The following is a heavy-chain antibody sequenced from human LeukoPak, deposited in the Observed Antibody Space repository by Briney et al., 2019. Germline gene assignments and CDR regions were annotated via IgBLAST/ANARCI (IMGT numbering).Heavy chain of an antibody. J-gene: IGHJ4*02. D-gene: IGHD5-24*01. CDR2: IYYSGST. CDR1: GGSISSSSYY. CDR3: ARWRWLQSVFDY. V-gene: IGHV4-39*01. Sequence: SETLSLTCTVSGGSISSSSYYWGWIRQPPGKGLEWIGSIYYSGSTYFNPSLKSRVTISGDASKNQFSLKLSSVTAADTAVYYCARWRWLQSVFDYWGQGTLVTVSS.